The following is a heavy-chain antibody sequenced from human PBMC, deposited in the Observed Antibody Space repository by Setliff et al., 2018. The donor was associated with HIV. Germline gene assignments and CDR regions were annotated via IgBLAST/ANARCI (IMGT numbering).Heavy chain of an antibody. D-gene: IGHD4-17*01. V-gene: IGHV4-39*07. CDR3: ATEEGTTVHRIDF. Sequence: PSETLSLTCTVSGGSINRSPYYWGWIRQPPGKGLVWIASIFYSGSTYHNPSLKSRVTISVDTANNQFSLKVNSMTAADSAVYYCATEEGTTVHRIDFWGQGTLVTVSS. CDR1: GGSINRSPYY. J-gene: IGHJ4*02. CDR2: IFYSGST.